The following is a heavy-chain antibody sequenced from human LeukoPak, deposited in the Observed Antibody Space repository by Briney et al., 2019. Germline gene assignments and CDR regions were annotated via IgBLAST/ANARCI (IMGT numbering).Heavy chain of an antibody. CDR2: IIPIFGTA. Sequence: ASVKVSCKASVGTFSSYAISWVRQAPGQGLEWMGGIIPIFGTANYAQTFQGRVTTTTDESTSTAYMELYCLRSEDSAVYDCARGMYGGSPSYYYYYYMDVWGKGTTVTVSS. J-gene: IGHJ6*03. CDR1: VGTFSSYA. CDR3: ARGMYGGSPSYYYYYYMDV. V-gene: IGHV1-69*05. D-gene: IGHD4-23*01.